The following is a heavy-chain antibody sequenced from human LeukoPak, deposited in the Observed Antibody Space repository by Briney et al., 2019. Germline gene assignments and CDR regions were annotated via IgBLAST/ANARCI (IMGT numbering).Heavy chain of an antibody. CDR1: GFTFSSYS. CDR2: ISSSSSYI. Sequence: PGGSLRLSCAASGFTFSSYSMNWVRQAPGKGLEWVSSISSSSSYIYYADSVKGRFTISRDNSKNSLDLQMNSLRAEDTAVYYCARETRTHIAAAGTFWFDPWGQGTLVTISS. D-gene: IGHD6-13*01. V-gene: IGHV3-21*01. J-gene: IGHJ5*02. CDR3: ARETRTHIAAAGTFWFDP.